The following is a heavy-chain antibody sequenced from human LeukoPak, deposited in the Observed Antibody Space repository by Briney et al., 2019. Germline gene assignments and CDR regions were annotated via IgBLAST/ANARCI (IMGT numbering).Heavy chain of an antibody. CDR2: IDWDDDK. Sequence: SGPALVKPTQTLTLTCTFSGFSLSTSGMCVSWIRQPPGKALEWLALIDWDDDKYYSTSLKTRLTISKDTSKNQVVLTMTNMDPVDTATYYCASITYPDFWSGYYGYFDYWGQGTLVTVSS. V-gene: IGHV2-70*01. CDR3: ASITYPDFWSGYYGYFDY. CDR1: GFSLSTSGMC. J-gene: IGHJ4*02. D-gene: IGHD3-3*01.